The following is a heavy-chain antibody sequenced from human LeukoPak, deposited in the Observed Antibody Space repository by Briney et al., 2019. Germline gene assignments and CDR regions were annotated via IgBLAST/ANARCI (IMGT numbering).Heavy chain of an antibody. J-gene: IGHJ4*02. CDR3: ARGSSSWNFDY. V-gene: IGHV3-21*01. CDR1: GFTFSSYS. Sequence: GGSLRLSCAASGFTFSSYSMNWVRQAPGKGLEWVSSISSSSSYIYYADSVKGQFTISRDNAKNSLYLQMNSLRAEDTAVYYCARGSSSWNFDYWGQGTLVTVSS. CDR2: ISSSSSYI. D-gene: IGHD6-13*01.